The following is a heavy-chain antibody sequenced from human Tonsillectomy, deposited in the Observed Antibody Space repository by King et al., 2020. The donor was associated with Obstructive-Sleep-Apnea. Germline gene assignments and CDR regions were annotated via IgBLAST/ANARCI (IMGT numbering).Heavy chain of an antibody. D-gene: IGHD1-26*01. CDR2: ISYDGSNK. V-gene: IGHV3-30*04. Sequence: QLVQSGGGVVQPGRSLRLSCAASGFTFSSYAMHWVRQAPGKGLEWVAVISYDGSNKYYADSVKGRFTISRANSKNTLYLQMNSLRAEDTAVYYCARGGGVYSGSYYYFDYWGQGTLVTVSS. CDR3: ARGGGVYSGSYYYFDY. CDR1: GFTFSSYA. J-gene: IGHJ4*02.